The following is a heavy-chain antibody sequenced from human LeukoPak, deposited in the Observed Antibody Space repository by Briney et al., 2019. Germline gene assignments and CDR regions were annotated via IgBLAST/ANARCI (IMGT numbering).Heavy chain of an antibody. CDR1: GFTFSSYA. CDR2: ISYDGSNK. J-gene: IGHJ6*03. D-gene: IGHD4-17*01. V-gene: IGHV3-30*04. CDR3: ARSGDYGYYYYYYMDV. Sequence: PGGSLRLSCAASGFTFSSYAMHWVRQAPGKGLEWVAVISYDGSNKYYADSVKGRFTISRDNSKNTLYLQMNSLRAEDTAVYYCARSGDYGYYYYYYMDVWGKGTTVTVSS.